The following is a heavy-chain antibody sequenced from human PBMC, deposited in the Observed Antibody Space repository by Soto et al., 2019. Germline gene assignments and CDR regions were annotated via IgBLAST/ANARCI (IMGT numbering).Heavy chain of an antibody. V-gene: IGHV3-30*03. CDR2: ISYDGSNK. CDR1: GFTFSSYG. J-gene: IGHJ4*02. CDR3: ARNPIDY. Sequence: QVQLVESGGGVVQPGRSRRLSCAASGFTFSSYGMHWVRQAPGKGLEWVAVISYDGSNKYYADSVKGRFTISRDNSKNTLYLQMNSLRAEDTAVYYCARNPIDYWGQGTLVTVSS.